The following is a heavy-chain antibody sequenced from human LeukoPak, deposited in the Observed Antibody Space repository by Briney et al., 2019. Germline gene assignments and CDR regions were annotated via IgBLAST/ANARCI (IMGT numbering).Heavy chain of an antibody. V-gene: IGHV3-23*01. D-gene: IGHD6-19*01. CDR1: GFPFNTQD. Sequence: AGGSLRLSCAASGFPFNTQDMRWVRQAPGKGLEWVSSIIADGGATFYAASVRGRFTISRDNSRNTLDLQMNSLRVEDTAVYYCGKGRVSEWGQGTLVTVSS. J-gene: IGHJ4*02. CDR2: IIADGGAT. CDR3: GKGRVSE.